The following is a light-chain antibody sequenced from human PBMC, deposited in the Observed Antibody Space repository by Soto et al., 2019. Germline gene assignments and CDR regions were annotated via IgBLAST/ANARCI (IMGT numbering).Light chain of an antibody. CDR2: DAS. CDR1: QTISTY. J-gene: IGKJ1*01. Sequence: DIPMTQSPSSLSASVGDRVTITCRASQTISTYLNWYQQKPGKAPRLLIYDASSLLSGVPSRFSGSGSGTHFVLTISNFQPEDSATYFCQQTYTNPQTFGQGTKVEIK. V-gene: IGKV1-39*01. CDR3: QQTYTNPQT.